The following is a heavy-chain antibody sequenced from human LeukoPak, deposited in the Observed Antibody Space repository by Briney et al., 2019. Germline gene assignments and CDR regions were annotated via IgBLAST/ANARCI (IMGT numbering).Heavy chain of an antibody. V-gene: IGHV4-61*02. CDR2: IHTSGST. Sequence: KASQTLSLTCTVSGGSISSGNYYWSWIRQPAGKGLEWIGRIHTSGSTNYNLSLKSRVTISVDTSKYQFSLKLSSVTAADTAVYHCARSDIVVVPAAISYYYYMDVWGKGTTVTVSS. J-gene: IGHJ6*03. CDR1: GGSISSGNYY. CDR3: ARSDIVVVPAAISYYYYMDV. D-gene: IGHD2-2*02.